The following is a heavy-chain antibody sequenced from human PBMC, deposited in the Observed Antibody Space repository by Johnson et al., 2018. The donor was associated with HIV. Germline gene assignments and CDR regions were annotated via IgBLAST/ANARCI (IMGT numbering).Heavy chain of an antibody. CDR1: GFTFSSYG. D-gene: IGHD7-27*01. J-gene: IGHJ3*02. Sequence: QVKLVESGGGVVQPGRSLRLSCVVSGFTFSSYGMHWVRQAPGKGLEWVAVISYDGSNKYYADSVKGRFTISRDNSKNTLYLQMNSLRAEDTAVYYCAKKQDWGSYSDTFDIWGQGTMVTVSS. CDR3: AKKQDWGSYSDTFDI. V-gene: IGHV3-30*18. CDR2: ISYDGSNK.